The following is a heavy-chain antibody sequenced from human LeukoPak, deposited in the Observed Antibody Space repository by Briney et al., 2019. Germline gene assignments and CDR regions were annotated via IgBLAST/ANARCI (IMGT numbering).Heavy chain of an antibody. Sequence: ASVKVSCKASGYTFTSYDINWVRQVTGQGLEWMGWMNPNSGNTGYAQKLQGRVTMTRNTSISTAYMELSSLRSEDTAVYYCARGQGSHGQQLGDYWGQGTLVTVSS. D-gene: IGHD6-13*01. V-gene: IGHV1-8*01. CDR3: ARGQGSHGQQLGDY. J-gene: IGHJ4*02. CDR1: GYTFTSYD. CDR2: MNPNSGNT.